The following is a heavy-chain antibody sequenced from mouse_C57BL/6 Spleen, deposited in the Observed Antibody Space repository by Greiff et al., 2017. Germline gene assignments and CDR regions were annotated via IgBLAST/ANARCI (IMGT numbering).Heavy chain of an antibody. Sequence: VTLMESGPGLVAPSQSLSITCTVSGFSLTSYAISWVRQPPGKGLEWLGVIWTGGGTNYNSALKSRLSISKDNSKSQVFLKMNSLQTDDTARYYCARSSTAQAYSLFDYWGQGTTLTVSS. V-gene: IGHV2-9-1*01. J-gene: IGHJ2*01. CDR2: IWTGGGT. CDR3: ARSSTAQAYSLFDY. D-gene: IGHD3-2*02. CDR1: GFSLTSYA.